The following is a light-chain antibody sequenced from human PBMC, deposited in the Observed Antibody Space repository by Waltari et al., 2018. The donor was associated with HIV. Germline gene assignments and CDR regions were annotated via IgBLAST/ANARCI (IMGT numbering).Light chain of an antibody. CDR2: ELK. CDR3: SSYAGVNSFVL. Sequence: QSALTQPPSASGSPGQTVTISCTGTSIDIGGYNYVSWYQQHPGRAPTLLIYELKKRPSGVPIRFFGSKSGNTVSLTVSGLQTEDEADYYCSSYAGVNSFVLFGGGTNLTVL. CDR1: SIDIGGYNY. J-gene: IGLJ2*01. V-gene: IGLV2-8*01.